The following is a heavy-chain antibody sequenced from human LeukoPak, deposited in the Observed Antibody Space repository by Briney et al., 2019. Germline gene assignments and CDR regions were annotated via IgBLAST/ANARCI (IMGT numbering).Heavy chain of an antibody. V-gene: IGHV3-66*01. CDR1: GFTVSSNY. Sequence: GGSLRLSCAASGFTVSSNYMSWVRQAPGEGLEWVSVIYSGGSTYYADSVKGRFTISRDNSKNTLYLQMNSLRAEDTAVYYCARAGTTVTTPNYYYYGMDVWGQGTTVTVSS. CDR3: ARAGTTVTTPNYYYYGMDV. D-gene: IGHD4-17*01. J-gene: IGHJ6*02. CDR2: IYSGGST.